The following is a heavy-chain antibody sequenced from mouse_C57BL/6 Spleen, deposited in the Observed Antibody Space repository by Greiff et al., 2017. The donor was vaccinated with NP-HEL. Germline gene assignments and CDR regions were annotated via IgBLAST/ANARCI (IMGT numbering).Heavy chain of an antibody. CDR2: IDPSDSYT. CDR1: GYTFTSYW. CDR3: AREVGRGYFDY. J-gene: IGHJ2*01. V-gene: IGHV1-50*01. D-gene: IGHD1-1*02. Sequence: QVQLQQPGAELVKPGASVKLSCKASGYTFTSYWMQWVKQRPGQGLEWIGEIDPSDSYTNYNQKFKGKATLTVDTSSSTAYMQLSSLTSEDSAVYYCAREVGRGYFDYWGQGTTLTVSS.